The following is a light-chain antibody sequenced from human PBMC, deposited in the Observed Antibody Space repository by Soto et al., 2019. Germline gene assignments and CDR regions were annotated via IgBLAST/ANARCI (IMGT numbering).Light chain of an antibody. Sequence: DIQMTQSPPSLAASVGDTVTITCQASQDLTNYLNWYQQKPGEAPKLLIYDTTTLEEGVPSRFSGRGSGTHFTVTIYGLQPEDAAIYSCQQYVNLPYTFGQGTKLEIK. CDR3: QQYVNLPYT. CDR1: QDLTNY. CDR2: DTT. V-gene: IGKV1-33*01. J-gene: IGKJ2*01.